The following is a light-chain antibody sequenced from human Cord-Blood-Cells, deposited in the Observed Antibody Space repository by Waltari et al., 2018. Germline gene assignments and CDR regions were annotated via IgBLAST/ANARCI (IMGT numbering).Light chain of an antibody. CDR2: EGS. Sequence: QSALTQPASVSGSPGQSNTISCTGTSSDVGSYNLLSWYQQHPGNAPKLRIYEGSKRPSGVSNRFSGSKSGNTASLTISGLQAEDEADYYCCSYAGSSTWVFGGGTKLTVL. CDR3: CSYAGSSTWV. V-gene: IGLV2-23*01. J-gene: IGLJ3*02. CDR1: SSDVGSYNL.